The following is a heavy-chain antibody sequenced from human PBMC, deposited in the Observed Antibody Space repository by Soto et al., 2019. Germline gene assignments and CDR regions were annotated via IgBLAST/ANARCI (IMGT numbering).Heavy chain of an antibody. V-gene: IGHV1-18*01. D-gene: IGHD6-13*01. Sequence: QVQLVQSGAEVKKPGASVKVSCKASGYTFTSYGISWVRQAPGQGLAWMGWISAYNGNTNYAQKLQGRVTMTTDTSTSTAYMELRSLRSDDTAVYYCARVDGSSWYPTNSYYYGMDVWGQGTTVTVSS. J-gene: IGHJ6*02. CDR2: ISAYNGNT. CDR1: GYTFTSYG. CDR3: ARVDGSSWYPTNSYYYGMDV.